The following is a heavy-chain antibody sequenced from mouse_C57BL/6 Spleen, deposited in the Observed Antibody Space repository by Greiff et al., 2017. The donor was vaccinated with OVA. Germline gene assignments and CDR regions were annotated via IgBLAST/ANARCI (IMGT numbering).Heavy chain of an antibody. CDR1: GFNIKDDY. D-gene: IGHD1-1*01. J-gene: IGHJ3*01. CDR2: IDPENGDT. Sequence: EVQLQESGAELVRPGASVKLSCTASGFNIKDDYMHWVKQRPEQGLEWIGWIDPENGDTEYAPKFQGKAPITADTSSNTAYLQLSSLTSEDTAVDYCTTEYYVSSRGFAYWGQGTLVTVSA. CDR3: TTEYYVSSRGFAY. V-gene: IGHV14-4*01.